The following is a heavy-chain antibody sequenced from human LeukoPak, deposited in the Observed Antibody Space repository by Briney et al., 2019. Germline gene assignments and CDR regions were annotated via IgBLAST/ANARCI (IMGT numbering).Heavy chain of an antibody. V-gene: IGHV3-53*01. CDR2: IYSGGST. CDR1: GFTVSSNY. CDR3: ARDSGDHIFDY. D-gene: IGHD3-10*01. Sequence: GGSLRLSCAASGFTVSSNYMSWVRQAPGKGLEWASVIYSGGSTYYADSVKGRFTISRDNSKNTLYLQMNSLRAEDTAVYYCARDSGDHIFDYWGQGTLVTVSS. J-gene: IGHJ4*02.